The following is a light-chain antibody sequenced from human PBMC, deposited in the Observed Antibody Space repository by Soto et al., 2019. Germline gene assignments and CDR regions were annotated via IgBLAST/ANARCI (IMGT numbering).Light chain of an antibody. CDR2: SGS. CDR1: QGVSTW. V-gene: IGKV1-12*02. J-gene: IGKJ4*02. Sequence: DLQMTQSPSSVSASVGDRVTLTCRASQGVSTWLAWFQQRPGKAPKLLIYSGSTLQPGVPSRFSGSGSGTDFLLTISSLQPEDVAVYYCQQTDSFPFTFGGGTRVEIK. CDR3: QQTDSFPFT.